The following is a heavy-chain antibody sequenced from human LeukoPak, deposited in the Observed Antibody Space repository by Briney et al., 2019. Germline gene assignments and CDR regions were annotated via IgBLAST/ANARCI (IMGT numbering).Heavy chain of an antibody. D-gene: IGHD3-9*01. Sequence: GRSLRLSCAASGFTFSSYGMHWVRQAPGKGLEWVAVISYDGSNKYYADSVKGRFTISRDNSKNTLYLQMNSLRAEDTAVYYCAKEGLYHILTGPPDYWGQGTLVTVSS. CDR2: ISYDGSNK. CDR3: AKEGLYHILTGPPDY. V-gene: IGHV3-30*18. J-gene: IGHJ4*02. CDR1: GFTFSSYG.